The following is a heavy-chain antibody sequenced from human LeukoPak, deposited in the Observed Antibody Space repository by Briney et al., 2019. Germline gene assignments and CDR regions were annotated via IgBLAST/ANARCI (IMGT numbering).Heavy chain of an antibody. CDR1: GFTFSNAW. D-gene: IGHD4-11*01. Sequence: RGSLRLSCAASGFTFSNAWMSWVRQAPGKGLEWIGRIKRKTDGGTADYAAPVTGRFTISRDDSKNTLYLQMNSLKTEDTALYYCTTDGFPPTYFDYWGQGTLVTVSS. CDR3: TTDGFPPTYFDY. J-gene: IGHJ4*02. CDR2: IKRKTDGGTA. V-gene: IGHV3-15*01.